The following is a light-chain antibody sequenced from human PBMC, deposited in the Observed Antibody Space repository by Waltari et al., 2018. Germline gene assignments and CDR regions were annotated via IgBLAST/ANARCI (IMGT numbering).Light chain of an antibody. J-gene: IGKJ4*01. V-gene: IGKV4-1*01. Sequence: DIVMTQSPDSLAVSLGERATITYKSRHGVFYRINTKNFSTWYQQKPGQPPTVLIFWAAARESGVTYRFSGSGSGTDFTLTISSLQAEDVAVYYCQQYYGSPLTFGGGTKVEIK. CDR1: HGVFYRINTKNF. CDR2: WAA. CDR3: QQYYGSPLT.